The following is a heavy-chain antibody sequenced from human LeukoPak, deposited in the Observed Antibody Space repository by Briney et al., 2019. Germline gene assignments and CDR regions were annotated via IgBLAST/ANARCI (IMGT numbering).Heavy chain of an antibody. J-gene: IGHJ4*02. V-gene: IGHV4-4*07. CDR1: GGSINSYY. CDR2: IYTSGST. D-gene: IGHD4-17*01. Sequence: SETLSLTCTVSGGSINSYYWSWIRQPAGKGLEWIGRIYTSGSTNYNPSLKSRVTMSVDTSKNQFSLKLSSVTAADTAVYYCASNADYGDYLLIDYWGQGTLVTVSS. CDR3: ASNADYGDYLLIDY.